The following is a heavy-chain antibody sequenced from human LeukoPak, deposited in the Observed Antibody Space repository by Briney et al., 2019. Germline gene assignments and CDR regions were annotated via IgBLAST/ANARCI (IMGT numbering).Heavy chain of an antibody. CDR3: ARVVVVPAASEYFDY. Sequence: SETLSLTCTVSGGSISSYYWSWLRQPPGKGLEWIGYIYYSGSTNYNPSLKSRVTISVDTSKNQFSLKLSSVTAADTAVYYCARVVVVPAASEYFDYWGQGTLVTVSS. J-gene: IGHJ4*02. CDR1: GGSISSYY. CDR2: IYYSGST. V-gene: IGHV4-59*08. D-gene: IGHD2-2*01.